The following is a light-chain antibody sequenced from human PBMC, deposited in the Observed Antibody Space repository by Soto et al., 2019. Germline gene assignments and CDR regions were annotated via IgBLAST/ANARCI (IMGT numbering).Light chain of an antibody. CDR2: DAS. J-gene: IGKJ4*02. Sequence: EIVLTQSPATLSLSPGERATLSCRASQSVSSYLAWYQQKPGQAPRLLISDASNRATGIPARFSGSGAGTYFPTTVSSLEPEDVALYCCQQRRDWPRTFGGGTKVEI. V-gene: IGKV3-11*01. CDR1: QSVSSY. CDR3: QQRRDWPRT.